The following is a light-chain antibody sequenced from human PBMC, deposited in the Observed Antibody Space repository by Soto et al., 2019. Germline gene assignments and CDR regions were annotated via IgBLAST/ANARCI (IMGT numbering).Light chain of an antibody. V-gene: IGKV1-9*01. J-gene: IGKJ5*01. CDR3: QQLNSFPFS. Sequence: DIQLTQSPSFLSASVGDRVTITCRASQAIDTYLAWYQQKPGKAPKLLIYAASLLQSGVPSRFSGSGSGTEFTITINSLQPEDFASYYCQQLNSFPFSFGQGTLLEIK. CDR1: QAIDTY. CDR2: AAS.